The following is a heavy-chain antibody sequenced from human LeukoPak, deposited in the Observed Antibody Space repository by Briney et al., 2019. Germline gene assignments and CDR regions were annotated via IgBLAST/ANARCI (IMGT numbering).Heavy chain of an antibody. CDR2: IKPDGGEK. D-gene: IGHD6-6*01. CDR1: GFTFSSEW. Sequence: LAGGSLRLSCAASGFTFSSEWMIWVRQAPGKGLEWVANIKPDGGEKYYVDSVKGRFTISRDNAKNSLYLQMNSLRAEDTAVYYCAKVSIAARPEDYWGQGTLVTVSS. CDR3: AKVSIAARPEDY. V-gene: IGHV3-7*03. J-gene: IGHJ4*02.